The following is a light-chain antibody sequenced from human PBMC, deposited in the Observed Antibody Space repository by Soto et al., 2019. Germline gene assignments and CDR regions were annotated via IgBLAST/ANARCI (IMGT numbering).Light chain of an antibody. V-gene: IGKV3-20*01. CDR1: QSLSKTY. CDR3: QQYVSPRWT. CDR2: GAS. J-gene: IGKJ1*01. Sequence: EIVLTQSPGTLSLSPGERATLSCRASQSLSKTYLAWYQKKPGQASRLLIDGASSRATGTPDRFSGSGSGTDFTLTISRLEPEDFAVYYCQQYVSPRWTFGQGTKVEIK.